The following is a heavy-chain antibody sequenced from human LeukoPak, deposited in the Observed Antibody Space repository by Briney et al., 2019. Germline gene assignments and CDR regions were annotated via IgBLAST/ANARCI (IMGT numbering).Heavy chain of an antibody. V-gene: IGHV1-18*01. J-gene: IGHJ4*02. Sequence: ASVKVSCKASGYTFTSYGISWMRQAPGQGLEWMGWISAYNGNTNYAQKLQGRVTMTTDTSTSTAYMELRSLRSDDTAVYYCARGLLWFGELSPGGYWGQGTLVTVSS. D-gene: IGHD3-10*01. CDR2: ISAYNGNT. CDR3: ARGLLWFGELSPGGY. CDR1: GYTFTSYG.